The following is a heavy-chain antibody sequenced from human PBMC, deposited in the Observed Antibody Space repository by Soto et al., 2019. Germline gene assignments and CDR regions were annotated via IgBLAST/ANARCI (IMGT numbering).Heavy chain of an antibody. Sequence: LSLTCAVYGGSFSGYYWSWIRQPPGKGLEWIGEINHSGSTNYNPSLKSRVTISVDTSKNQFSLKLSSVTAADTAVYYCARAPFGAAATNWFDPWGQGTLVTVSS. D-gene: IGHD2-2*01. V-gene: IGHV4-34*01. CDR3: ARAPFGAAATNWFDP. CDR1: GGSFSGYY. CDR2: INHSGST. J-gene: IGHJ5*02.